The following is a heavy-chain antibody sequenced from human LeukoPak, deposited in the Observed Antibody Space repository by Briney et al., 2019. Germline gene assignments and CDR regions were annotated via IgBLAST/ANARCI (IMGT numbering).Heavy chain of an antibody. Sequence: ASVKVSCKASGYTFTSYDINWVRQATGQGLEWMGWMNPNSGNTGYAQKFQGRVTMTRNTSISTDYMELSSLRSEDTAVYYCARVHFYDSSGYYTGNDYWGQGTLVAVSS. CDR1: GYTFTSYD. D-gene: IGHD3-22*01. CDR3: ARVHFYDSSGYYTGNDY. CDR2: MNPNSGNT. J-gene: IGHJ4*02. V-gene: IGHV1-8*01.